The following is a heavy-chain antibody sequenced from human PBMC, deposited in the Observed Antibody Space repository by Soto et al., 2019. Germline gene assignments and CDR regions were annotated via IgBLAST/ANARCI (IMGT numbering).Heavy chain of an antibody. Sequence: ASVKVSCKVSGYTLTELSMHWVRQAPGKGLEWMGGFDPEDGETIYAQKFQGRVTMTEDTSTDTAYMELSSLRSEDTAVYYCATAVAAAGTRVYYYYYYMDVWGKGTTVTVSS. J-gene: IGHJ6*03. V-gene: IGHV1-24*01. D-gene: IGHD6-13*01. CDR1: GYTLTELS. CDR3: ATAVAAAGTRVYYYYYYMDV. CDR2: FDPEDGET.